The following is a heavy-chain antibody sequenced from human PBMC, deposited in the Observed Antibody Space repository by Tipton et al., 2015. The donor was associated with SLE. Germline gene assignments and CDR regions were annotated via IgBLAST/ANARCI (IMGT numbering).Heavy chain of an antibody. CDR1: GGSLSIGSYY. V-gene: IGHV4-61*02. Sequence: TLSLTCSVSGGSLSIGSYYWSWLRQPPGKGLEWIGRIYNTGSTNYKSSLQSRVTISLDTSNNQFSLRLHSVTVADTAVYYCARGGLYETSAYSVGFDIWGQGTLVTVSP. CDR3: ARGGLYETSAYSVGFDI. D-gene: IGHD3-22*01. J-gene: IGHJ3*02. CDR2: IYNTGST.